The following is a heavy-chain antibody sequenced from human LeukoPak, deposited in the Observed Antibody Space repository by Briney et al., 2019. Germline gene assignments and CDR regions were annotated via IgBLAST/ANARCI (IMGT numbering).Heavy chain of an antibody. V-gene: IGHV4-39*02. J-gene: IGHJ5*02. D-gene: IGHD3-3*01. CDR1: GGSISSSSYY. CDR3: ARDFWSDNNWFDP. Sequence: SETLSLTCTVSGGSISSSSYYWGWIRQPPGKGLEWIGSIYYSGSTYYNPSLKSRVTISVDTSKNQFSLKLSSVTAADTAVYYCARDFWSDNNWFDPWGQGTLVTVSS. CDR2: IYYSGST.